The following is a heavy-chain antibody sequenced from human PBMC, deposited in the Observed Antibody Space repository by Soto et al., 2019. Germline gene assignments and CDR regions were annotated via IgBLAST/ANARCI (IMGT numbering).Heavy chain of an antibody. CDR3: ARDQGVAAAGITWFDP. V-gene: IGHV4-4*07. D-gene: IGHD6-13*01. CDR1: GGAMYSHY. CDR2: IYSGGST. Sequence: PSETLSLTCSVSGGAMYSHYCIFIRHPSFKGLEWIGHIYSGGSTNYNPSLKSRVTMSVDTSKNQFSLRLISVTAADTAVYYCARDQGVAAAGITWFDPWGQGSLVTVSS. J-gene: IGHJ5*02.